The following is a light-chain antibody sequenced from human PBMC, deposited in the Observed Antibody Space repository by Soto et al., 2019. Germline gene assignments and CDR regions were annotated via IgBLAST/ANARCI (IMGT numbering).Light chain of an antibody. CDR1: SSNIGNNF. J-gene: IGLJ1*01. Sequence: QSVLTQPPSVSAAPGQKVTISCSGSSSNIGNNFVSWYQQLPGTAPKLLTYDNNRRPSGIPDRFSGSKSGTSATLGITGLQTGDEADYYCGKWDTSLSAAVFGTGTKVTVL. CDR3: GKWDTSLSAAV. V-gene: IGLV1-51*01. CDR2: DNN.